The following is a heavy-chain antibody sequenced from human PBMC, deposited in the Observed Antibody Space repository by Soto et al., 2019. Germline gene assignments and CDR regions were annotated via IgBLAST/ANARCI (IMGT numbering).Heavy chain of an antibody. J-gene: IGHJ3*02. D-gene: IGHD4-17*01. Sequence: QVQLVQSGAEVKKPGASVKVSCKTSGYTFASYGISWVRQAPGQGLEWMGWSSTYNGNRNYAQKFQGRVTMTTDTSTSTAYMELRSLRSDDTAVYYCARDPLHYGDYYPFEIWGQGTMVTVSS. V-gene: IGHV1-18*01. CDR2: SSTYNGNR. CDR3: ARDPLHYGDYYPFEI. CDR1: GYTFASYG.